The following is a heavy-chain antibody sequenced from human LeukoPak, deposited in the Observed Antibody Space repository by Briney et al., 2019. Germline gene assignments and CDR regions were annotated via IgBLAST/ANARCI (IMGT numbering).Heavy chain of an antibody. D-gene: IGHD3-22*01. Sequence: SQTLSLTCTVSGGSISSGSYYWSWIRQPPGKGLEWIGYIYYSGSTNYNPSLKSRVTISVDTSKNQFSLKLSSVTAADTAVYYCARDESYDSSGYYGTYYYYYMDVWGKGTTVTVSS. CDR2: IYYSGST. V-gene: IGHV4-61*01. CDR1: GGSISSGSYY. CDR3: ARDESYDSSGYYGTYYYYYMDV. J-gene: IGHJ6*03.